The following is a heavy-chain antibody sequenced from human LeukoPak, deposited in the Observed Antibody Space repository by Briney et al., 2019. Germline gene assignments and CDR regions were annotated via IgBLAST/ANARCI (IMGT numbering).Heavy chain of an antibody. CDR3: ARGPVVVVAATYYGMDV. CDR1: GYTLTELS. CDR2: FDPEDGET. D-gene: IGHD2-15*01. V-gene: IGHV1-24*01. J-gene: IGHJ6*02. Sequence: ASVKVSCKVSGYTLTELSMHWVRQAPGKGLEWMGGFDPEDGETIYAQKFQGRVTMTEDTSTDTAYMELSSLRSEDTAVYYCARGPVVVVAATYYGMDVWGQGTTVTVSS.